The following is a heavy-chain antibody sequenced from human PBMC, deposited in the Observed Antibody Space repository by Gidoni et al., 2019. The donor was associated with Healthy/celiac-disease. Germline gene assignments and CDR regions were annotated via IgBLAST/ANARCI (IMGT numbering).Heavy chain of an antibody. J-gene: IGHJ4*02. D-gene: IGHD3-22*01. CDR3: AKSLGLYDSRFGGNDY. Sequence: QVQLVESGGGVVQPGRSLRLSCAASGFTFSSYGMHWVRQAPGKGLEWVAVISYDGSNKYYADSVKGRFTISRDNSKNTLYLQMNSLRAEDTAVYYCAKSLGLYDSRFGGNDYWGQGTLVTVSS. V-gene: IGHV3-30*18. CDR1: GFTFSSYG. CDR2: ISYDGSNK.